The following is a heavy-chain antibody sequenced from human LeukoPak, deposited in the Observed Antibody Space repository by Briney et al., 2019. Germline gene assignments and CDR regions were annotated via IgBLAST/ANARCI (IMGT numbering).Heavy chain of an antibody. CDR1: GFTFSSYA. D-gene: IGHD5-12*01. V-gene: IGHV3-30-3*01. CDR2: ISYDGSNK. Sequence: GRSLRLSCAASGFTFSSYAMHWVRQAPGKGLEWVAVISYDGSNKYYADSVKGRFTISRDNSKNTLYLQMNNLGPEDTAIYYCARGRGATIPYWGQGTLVTVSS. J-gene: IGHJ4*02. CDR3: ARGRGATIPY.